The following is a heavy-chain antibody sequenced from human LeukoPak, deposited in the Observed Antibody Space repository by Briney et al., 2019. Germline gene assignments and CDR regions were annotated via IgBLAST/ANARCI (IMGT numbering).Heavy chain of an antibody. CDR3: ARVGQLAFDY. V-gene: IGHV4-38-2*02. J-gene: IGHJ4*02. CDR1: GYSISSGYF. Sequence: SETLSLTCNVSGYSISSGYFWGWVRQPPGKGLEWIGSIYYSGNTYYNPSLKSRVTILVDTSKNQFSLKLSSVTAADTAVYYCARVGQLAFDYWGQGTLVTVSS. D-gene: IGHD2-2*01. CDR2: IYYSGNT.